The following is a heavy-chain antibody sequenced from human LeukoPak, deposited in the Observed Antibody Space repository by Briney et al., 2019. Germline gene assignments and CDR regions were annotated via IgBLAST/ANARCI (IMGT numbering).Heavy chain of an antibody. Sequence: SETLSLTCTVSGVSISSGDYYWSWIRQPPGKGLEWIGYIYYSGSTYYNPSLKSRVTISVDTSKNQFSLKLSSVTAADTAVYYCARGVCSSTSCEVGAFDIWGQGTMVTVSS. CDR2: IYYSGST. D-gene: IGHD2-2*01. V-gene: IGHV4-30-4*08. CDR1: GVSISSGDYY. J-gene: IGHJ3*02. CDR3: ARGVCSSTSCEVGAFDI.